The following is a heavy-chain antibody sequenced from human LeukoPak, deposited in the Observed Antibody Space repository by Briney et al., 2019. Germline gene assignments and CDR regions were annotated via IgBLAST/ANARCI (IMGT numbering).Heavy chain of an antibody. V-gene: IGHV4-59*01. J-gene: IGHJ4*02. Sequence: SETLSLTCIVSAGSISTYYWNWIRQPPGKGLEWIGYIYYNGYTSYNPSLKSRVTMSVDTSKNQFSLKLNSVTAADTAVYYCARGFYYYDSSGPRAFDYWGQGTLVTVSS. CDR3: ARGFYYYDSSGPRAFDY. D-gene: IGHD3-22*01. CDR1: AGSISTYY. CDR2: IYYNGYT.